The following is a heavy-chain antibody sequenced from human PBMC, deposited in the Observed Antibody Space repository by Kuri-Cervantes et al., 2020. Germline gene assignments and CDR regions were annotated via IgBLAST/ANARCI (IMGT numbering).Heavy chain of an antibody. CDR2: INHSGST. CDR3: ARGLSDSSGYYYDRGRLSRSRYYFDY. J-gene: IGHJ4*02. Sequence: SETLSLTCTVSGGSISGYYWSWIRQPPGKGLEWIGEINHSGSTNYNPSLKSRVTISVDTSKNQFSLKLSSVTAADTAVYYCARGLSDSSGYYYDRGRLSRSRYYFDYWGQGTLVTVSS. D-gene: IGHD3-22*01. V-gene: IGHV4-34*01. CDR1: GGSISGYY.